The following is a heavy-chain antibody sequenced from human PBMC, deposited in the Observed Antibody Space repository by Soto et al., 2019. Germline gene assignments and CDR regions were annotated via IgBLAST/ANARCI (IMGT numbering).Heavy chain of an antibody. CDR3: ARVGDIVMVNPYPPYYMDF. J-gene: IGHJ6*03. D-gene: IGHD5-18*01. CDR1: GDSVRNQY. Sequence: SETLSLTCTVSGDSVRNQYWSWIRRPPGRGLEWIGYIYRSGSTKYNPSLKSRLTISVDTSKNQFSLKLTSVTAADTAVYYCARVGDIVMVNPYPPYYMDFRGKGTTVTLSS. V-gene: IGHV4-4*09. CDR2: IYRSGST.